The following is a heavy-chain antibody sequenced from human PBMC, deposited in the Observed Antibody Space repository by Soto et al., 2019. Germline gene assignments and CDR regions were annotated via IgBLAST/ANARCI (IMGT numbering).Heavy chain of an antibody. CDR1: GDTFSSYA. Sequence: SVKVSCKASGDTFSSYAISWVRQAPGKELECMGKIIPTFGRTNYAQKFQGRLTISADDSTSTAYMELTSLESDDTAVYYCARDPLSSFAMDVWGQGTTVTISS. J-gene: IGHJ6*02. V-gene: IGHV1-69*13. CDR2: IIPTFGRT. CDR3: ARDPLSSFAMDV. D-gene: IGHD3-10*02.